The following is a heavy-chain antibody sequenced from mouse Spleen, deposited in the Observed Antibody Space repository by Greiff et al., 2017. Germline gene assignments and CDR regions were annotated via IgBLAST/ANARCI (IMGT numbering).Heavy chain of an antibody. V-gene: IGHV1-4*01. D-gene: IGHD2-4*01. CDR3: EGGNDYDCLAY. J-gene: IGHJ3*01. CDR2: INPSSGYT. CDR1: GYTFTSYT. Sequence: QVQLQQSGAELARPGASVKMSCKASGYTFTSYTMHWVKQRPGQGLEWIGYINPSSGYTKYNQKFKDKATLTADKSSSTAYMQLSSLTSEDSAVYYGEGGNDYDCLAYGGQGTLVTVSA.